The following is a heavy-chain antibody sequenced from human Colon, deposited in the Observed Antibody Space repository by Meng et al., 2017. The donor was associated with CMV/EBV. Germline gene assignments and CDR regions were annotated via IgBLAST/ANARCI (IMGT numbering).Heavy chain of an antibody. J-gene: IGHJ6*02. CDR2: TSYDGSNK. D-gene: IGHD6-6*01. Sequence: GGSLRLSCVASGLTFSSYAMHWVRQAPGKGLEWVAVTSYDGSNKYYADSVKGRFTISRDNSKNTLYLQMNSLRAEDTAVYYCARGFRQLVDYYYYGMDVWGQGTTVTVSS. CDR3: ARGFRQLVDYYYYGMDV. CDR1: GLTFSSYA. V-gene: IGHV3-30*04.